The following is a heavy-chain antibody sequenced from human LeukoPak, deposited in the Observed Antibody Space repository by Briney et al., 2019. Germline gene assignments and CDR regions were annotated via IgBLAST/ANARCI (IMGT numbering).Heavy chain of an antibody. D-gene: IGHD3-22*01. Sequence: SETLSLTCTVSGYSISSGYYWGWIRQPPGKGLEWIGSIYHSGSTYYNPSLKSRVTISVDTSKNQFSLKLSSVTAADTAVYYCARGIMAETYYYDSSGRSYFDYWGQGTLVTVSS. CDR2: IYHSGST. CDR1: GYSISSGYY. V-gene: IGHV4-38-2*02. CDR3: ARGIMAETYYYDSSGRSYFDY. J-gene: IGHJ4*02.